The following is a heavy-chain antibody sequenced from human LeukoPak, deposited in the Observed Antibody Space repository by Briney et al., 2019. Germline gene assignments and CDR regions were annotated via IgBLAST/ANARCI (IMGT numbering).Heavy chain of an antibody. CDR3: ARLAAISGSDYPDD. J-gene: IGHJ4*02. V-gene: IGHV4-59*08. Sequence: SETLSLTCTVSGVSISSYYWSWIRQPPGKGLEWIGYIFYSGNTIYNPSLRSRVTISADTSKNHFSLRLRSVTAADAAVYYCARLAAISGSDYPDDWGQGTLVTVSS. CDR1: GVSISSYY. CDR2: IFYSGNT. D-gene: IGHD1-26*01.